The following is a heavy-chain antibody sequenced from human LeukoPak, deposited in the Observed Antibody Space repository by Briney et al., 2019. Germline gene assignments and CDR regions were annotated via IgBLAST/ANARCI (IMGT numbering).Heavy chain of an antibody. CDR2: IRSDGTKT. CDR3: AKTKSEYYYDSSGPLFDP. J-gene: IGHJ5*02. D-gene: IGHD3-22*01. CDR1: GFTFSIYD. Sequence: GGSLRLSCAASGFTFSIYDMHWVRQAPGKGLEWVTFIRSDGTKTHYADSVKGRFTISRDNSKNTLYLQMNSLGAEDTAVYYCAKTKSEYYYDSSGPLFDPWGQGTLVTVSS. V-gene: IGHV3-30*02.